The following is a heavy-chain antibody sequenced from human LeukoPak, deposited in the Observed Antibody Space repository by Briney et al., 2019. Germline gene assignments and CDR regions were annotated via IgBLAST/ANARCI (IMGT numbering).Heavy chain of an antibody. CDR3: ARGSPLYYYDSSGYYPFDY. Sequence: SQTLSLTCAISGDSVSSNSAAWNWIRQSPSRGLEWLGRTYYRSKWYNDYAVSVKSRITINSDTSKNQFSLKLSSVTAADTAVYYCARGSPLYYYDSSGYYPFDYWGQGTLVTVSS. CDR1: GDSVSSNSAA. J-gene: IGHJ4*02. V-gene: IGHV6-1*01. CDR2: TYYRSKWYN. D-gene: IGHD3-22*01.